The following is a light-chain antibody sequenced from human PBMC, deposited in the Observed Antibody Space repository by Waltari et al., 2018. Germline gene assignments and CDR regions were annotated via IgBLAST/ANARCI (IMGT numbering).Light chain of an antibody. J-gene: IGKJ4*01. CDR3: QQYGNSPLT. CDR1: QSVHSNY. CDR2: GAS. V-gene: IGKV3-20*01. Sequence: EIVLTQSPGTLSLSPGERATLSCRASQSVHSNYLAWYQQRPGQAPRLLIYGASSRATGIPDRFSGSGSGTDFILTISRLEPEDFAVFYCQQYGNSPLTFGGGTKVEI.